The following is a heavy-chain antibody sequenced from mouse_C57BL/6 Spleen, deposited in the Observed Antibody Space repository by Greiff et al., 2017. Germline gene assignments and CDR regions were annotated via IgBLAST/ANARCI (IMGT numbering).Heavy chain of an antibody. CDR2: IHPNSGST. CDR1: GYTFTSYW. J-gene: IGHJ1*03. CDR3: ARDYYYGSSYHWYFDV. V-gene: IGHV1-64*01. Sequence: QVQLQQPGAELVKPGASVKLSCKASGYTFTSYWMHWVKQRPGQGLEWIGMIHPNSGSTNYNEKFKSKATLTVDKSSSTAYMQLSSLTSEDSAVYYCARDYYYGSSYHWYFDVWGTGTTVTVSS. D-gene: IGHD1-1*01.